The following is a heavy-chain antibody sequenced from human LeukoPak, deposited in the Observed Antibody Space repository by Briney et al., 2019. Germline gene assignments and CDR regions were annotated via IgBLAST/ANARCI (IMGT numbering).Heavy chain of an antibody. CDR3: ARNHVDTGWFDP. CDR2: INPNSGGT. D-gene: IGHD5-18*01. J-gene: IGHJ5*02. V-gene: IGHV1-2*06. CDR1: GYTFTGYY. Sequence: ASVKVSCKASGYTFTGYYMHWVRQAPGQGLEWMGRINPNSGGTNYAQKFQGRVTMTRDTSISTAYMELSRLRSDDTPVYYCARNHVDTGWFDPWGQGTLVTVSS.